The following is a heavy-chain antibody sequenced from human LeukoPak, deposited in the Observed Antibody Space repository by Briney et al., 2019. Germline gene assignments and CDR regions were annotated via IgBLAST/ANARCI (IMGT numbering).Heavy chain of an antibody. CDR2: INHSGST. V-gene: IGHV4-34*01. CDR1: GGSFSGYY. D-gene: IGHD2-8*01. J-gene: IGHJ4*02. Sequence: PSETLSLTCAVYGGSFSGYYWSWIRQPPGKGLEWIGEINHSGSTYYNPSLKSRVTISVDTSKNQFSLKLSSVTAADTAVYYCARYGVTKLFDYWGQGTLVTVSS. CDR3: ARYGVTKLFDY.